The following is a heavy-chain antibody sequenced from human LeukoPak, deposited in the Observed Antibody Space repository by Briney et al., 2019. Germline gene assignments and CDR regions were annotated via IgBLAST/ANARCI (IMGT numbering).Heavy chain of an antibody. Sequence: GGSLRLSCAASGFTVSSNYMSWVRQAPGKGLEWVSAISGSGGSTYYADSVKGRFTISRDNSKNTLYLQMNSLRAEDTAVYYCAKGQDYYDSSGYAYWGQGTLVTVSS. D-gene: IGHD3-22*01. CDR3: AKGQDYYDSSGYAY. CDR1: GFTVSSNY. V-gene: IGHV3-23*01. J-gene: IGHJ4*02. CDR2: ISGSGGST.